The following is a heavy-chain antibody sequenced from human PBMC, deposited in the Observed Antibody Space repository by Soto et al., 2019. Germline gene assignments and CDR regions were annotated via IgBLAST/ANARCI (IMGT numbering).Heavy chain of an antibody. Sequence: QLQLQESGPGLVKPSETLSLTCTVSGGSISSSGYYWGWIRQPPGKGLEWIGSIYYSGSTYYNPSLKSRVTISVDTSKNPFSLKLSSVTAADTAVYYCATVVPAAINDYYYYMDVWGKGTTVTVSS. CDR3: ATVVPAAINDYYYYMDV. D-gene: IGHD2-2*01. V-gene: IGHV4-39*01. CDR1: GGSISSSGYY. J-gene: IGHJ6*03. CDR2: IYYSGST.